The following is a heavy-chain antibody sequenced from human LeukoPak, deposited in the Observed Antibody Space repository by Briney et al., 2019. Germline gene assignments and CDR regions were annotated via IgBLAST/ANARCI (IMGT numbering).Heavy chain of an antibody. D-gene: IGHD3-3*01. CDR3: AAKYYDFWSGYYD. J-gene: IGHJ4*02. CDR1: GFTFSSYA. Sequence: QPGGSLRLSCAASGFTFSSYAMSWIRQAPGKGLEWVSYISSSGSTIYYADSVKGRFTISRDNAKNSLYLQMNSLRAEDTAVYYCAAKYYDFWSGYYDWGQGTLVTVSS. V-gene: IGHV3-48*04. CDR2: ISSSGSTI.